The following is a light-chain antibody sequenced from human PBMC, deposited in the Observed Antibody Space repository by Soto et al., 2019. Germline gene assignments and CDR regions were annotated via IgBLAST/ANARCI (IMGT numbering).Light chain of an antibody. J-gene: IGKJ1*01. CDR3: QQYDKRPGT. Sequence: EIVMTQSPGTLSVSPGARVTLSCSASQSISSHLAWYHHKPCQPPRLLLDGASIRLSGIPVRFSGSGSGTEFTLTINGLQSEDFAICYCQQYDKRPGTFGQGTKVEIK. V-gene: IGKV3-15*01. CDR1: QSISSH. CDR2: GAS.